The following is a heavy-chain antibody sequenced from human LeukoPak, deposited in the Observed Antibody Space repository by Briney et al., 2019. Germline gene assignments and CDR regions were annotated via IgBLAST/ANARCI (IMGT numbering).Heavy chain of an antibody. D-gene: IGHD3-16*02. J-gene: IGHJ3*02. CDR2: IYYSGST. V-gene: IGHV4-39*07. CDR1: GGSISSSSYY. Sequence: PSETLSLTCTVSGGSISSSSYYWGWIRQPPGKGLEWIGSIYYSGSTYYNPSLKSRVTISVDTSKNQFSLKLSSVTAADTAVYYCARVRTVIGGAFDIWGQGTMVTVSS. CDR3: ARVRTVIGGAFDI.